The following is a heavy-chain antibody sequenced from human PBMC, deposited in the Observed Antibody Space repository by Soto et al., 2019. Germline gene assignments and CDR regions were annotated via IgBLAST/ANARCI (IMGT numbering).Heavy chain of an antibody. CDR2: INNDGSST. V-gene: IGHV3-74*01. D-gene: IGHD3-22*01. CDR1: GFTFSIYW. J-gene: IGHJ5*02. Sequence: GGSLRLSCAASGFTFSIYWMHWVRQAPGKGLMWVSRINNDGSSTNYADSVKGRFTISRDNARNTLYLQMNTLRAEDTALYYCAFEPHSAGYTWGQGTLVTVSS. CDR3: AFEPHSAGYT.